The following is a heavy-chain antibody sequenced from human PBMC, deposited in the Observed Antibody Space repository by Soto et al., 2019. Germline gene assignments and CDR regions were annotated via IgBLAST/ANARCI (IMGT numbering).Heavy chain of an antibody. CDR1: GGSFSGYY. V-gene: IGHV4-34*01. CDR2: INHSGST. D-gene: IGHD3-22*01. Sequence: SETLSLTCAVYGGSFSGYYWSWIRQPPGKGLEWIGEINHSGSTNYNPSLKSRVTISVDTSKNQFSLKLSSVTAADTAVYYCARGPLIYYYDSSGYHYYFDYWGQGTLVTVSS. J-gene: IGHJ4*02. CDR3: ARGPLIYYYDSSGYHYYFDY.